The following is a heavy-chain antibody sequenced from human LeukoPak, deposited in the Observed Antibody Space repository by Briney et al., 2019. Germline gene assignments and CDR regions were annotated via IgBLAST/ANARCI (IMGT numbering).Heavy chain of an antibody. Sequence: GGSLRLSCAASGLTFSSYWMSWVRQAPGKGLEWVANIKQDGSEKYYVDSVKGRFTISRDNAKNSLYLQMNSLRAEDTAVYYCARPFYGGNSGGDAFDIWGQGTMVTVSS. CDR3: ARPFYGGNSGGDAFDI. CDR1: GLTFSSYW. CDR2: IKQDGSEK. V-gene: IGHV3-7*03. J-gene: IGHJ3*02. D-gene: IGHD4-17*01.